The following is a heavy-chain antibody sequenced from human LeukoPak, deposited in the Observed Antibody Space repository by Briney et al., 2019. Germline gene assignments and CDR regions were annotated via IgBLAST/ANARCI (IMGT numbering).Heavy chain of an antibody. J-gene: IGHJ4*02. D-gene: IGHD6-6*01. Sequence: SEPLSLTCTLSGRSISRYYWSWIRQPAGKAREWIGRIYTSGSTNYNPSLKSRVTMSVDTSKNQFSLKLSSVTAADTAVYYCARESIAARPYYFDYWGQGTLVTVSS. CDR2: IYTSGST. CDR3: ARESIAARPYYFDY. CDR1: GRSISRYY. V-gene: IGHV4-4*07.